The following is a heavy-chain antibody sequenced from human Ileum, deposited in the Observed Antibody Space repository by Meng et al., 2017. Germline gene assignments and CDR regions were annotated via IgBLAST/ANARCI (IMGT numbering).Heavy chain of an antibody. D-gene: IGHD1-7*01. CDR1: GGSISSSNW. V-gene: IGHV4-4*02. Sequence: QAQLQESGPGLVKPSGTLSLPCAVSGGSISSSNWWSWVRQPPGKGLEWIGEIYHSGSTNYNPSLKSRVTISVDKSKNQFSLKLSSVTAADTAVYYCASLRYNWNYSADYWGQGTLVTVSS. J-gene: IGHJ4*02. CDR3: ASLRYNWNYSADY. CDR2: IYHSGST.